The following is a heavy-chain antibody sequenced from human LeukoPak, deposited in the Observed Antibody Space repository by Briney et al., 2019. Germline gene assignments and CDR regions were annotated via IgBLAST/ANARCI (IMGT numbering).Heavy chain of an antibody. CDR3: ARVRRTVTGHFDY. V-gene: IGHV3-30*04. CDR1: GFTFSSYA. CDR2: ISFDGTDA. J-gene: IGHJ4*02. D-gene: IGHD4-17*01. Sequence: GGSLRLSCAASGFTFSSYAIHWVRQAPGKGLEWVAVISFDGTDAFYADSVKGRFTISRDNSKNTLYLQMNSLRAEDTAVYYCARVRRTVTGHFDYWGQGTLVTVSS.